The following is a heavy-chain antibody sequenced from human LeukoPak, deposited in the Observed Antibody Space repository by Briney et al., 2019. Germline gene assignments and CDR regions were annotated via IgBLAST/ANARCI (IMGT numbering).Heavy chain of an antibody. J-gene: IGHJ4*02. CDR1: GFNFGTYL. Sequence: GGSLRLSCTAAGFNFGTYLMSWVRQSPEKGLEFVANIKYDDTVKNYVDSVKGRFTISRDNPSNSVYLQMDSLRPEDTALYYCARDPDSSAFDYWGQGAQVTVSS. CDR2: IKYDDTVK. CDR3: ARDPDSSAFDY. V-gene: IGHV3-7*01. D-gene: IGHD2-15*01.